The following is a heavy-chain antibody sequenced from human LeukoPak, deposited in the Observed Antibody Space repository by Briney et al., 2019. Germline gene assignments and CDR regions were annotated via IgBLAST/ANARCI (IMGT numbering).Heavy chain of an antibody. CDR3: ATDLLDY. CDR2: IKSQTDGGTA. CDR1: GFTFNNFW. Sequence: GGSLRLSRAASGFTFNNFWMSWVRQAPGKELEWIGRIKSQTDGGTADYAAPVKGRFTISRDDSKTTLFLQMNSLKTEDTAMYYCATDLLDYWGRGTLVTVSS. J-gene: IGHJ4*02. V-gene: IGHV3-15*01.